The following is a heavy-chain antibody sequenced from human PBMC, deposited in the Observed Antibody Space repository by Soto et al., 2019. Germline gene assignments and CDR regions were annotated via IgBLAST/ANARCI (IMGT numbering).Heavy chain of an antibody. CDR2: INHRGST. CDR3: ARLVYGDVAY. D-gene: IGHD4-17*01. CDR1: GGSFRDYY. V-gene: IGHV4-34*02. Sequence: QVQLQQWGAGLLKPSETLSLTCAVYGGSFRDYYWSWIRQSPGKGLEWIGEINHRGSTTYNPSLKSRVTVSLATSKNQFSLELRSVSPAATAVYYCARLVYGDVAYWGQGSLVTVSS. J-gene: IGHJ4*02.